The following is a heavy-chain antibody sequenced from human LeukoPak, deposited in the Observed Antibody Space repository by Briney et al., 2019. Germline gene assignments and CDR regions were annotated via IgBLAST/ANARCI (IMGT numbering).Heavy chain of an antibody. D-gene: IGHD3-16*01. CDR1: GFTFSSYW. CDR2: IKHNGNEK. V-gene: IGHV3-7*01. Sequence: GGSLRLSCAASGFTFSSYWMTWVRQAPGKGLEWVANIKHNGNEKNYVDSVEGRFTISRDNDKNSLSLQMNSLRAEDTAVYYCARELRTFDSWGQGTLVTVPS. CDR3: ARELRTFDS. J-gene: IGHJ4*02.